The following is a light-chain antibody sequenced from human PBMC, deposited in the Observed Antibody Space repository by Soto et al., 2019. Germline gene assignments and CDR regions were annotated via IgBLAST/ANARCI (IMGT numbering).Light chain of an antibody. CDR2: DVS. Sequence: QSAPTQPASVSGSPGQSITISCTGTSSDVGGYNYVSWYQQHPGKVPKLMIYDVSNRPSGVSTRFSGSKSGNTASLTISGLRAEDEADYYCSSYTSGNTRYVFGTGNKLTVL. CDR3: SSYTSGNTRYV. CDR1: SSDVGGYNY. V-gene: IGLV2-14*01. J-gene: IGLJ1*01.